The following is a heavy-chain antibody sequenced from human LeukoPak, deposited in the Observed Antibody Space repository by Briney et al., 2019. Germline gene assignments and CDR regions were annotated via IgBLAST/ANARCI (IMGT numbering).Heavy chain of an antibody. J-gene: IGHJ4*02. CDR3: ATLASSSVY. CDR2: ISSSSSYI. D-gene: IGHD6-6*01. Sequence: GGSLRLSCAASGFTFGDYAMSWFRQAPGKGLEWVSSISSSSSYIYYADSVKGRFTISRDNAKNSLYLQMNSLRAEDTAVYYCATLASSSVYWGQGTLVTVSS. CDR1: GFTFGDYA. V-gene: IGHV3-21*01.